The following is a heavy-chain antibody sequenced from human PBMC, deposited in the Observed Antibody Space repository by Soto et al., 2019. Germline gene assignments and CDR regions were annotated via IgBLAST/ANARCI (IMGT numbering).Heavy chain of an antibody. CDR2: IFSNDEK. CDR1: GFSLSNARMG. V-gene: IGHV2-26*01. J-gene: IGHJ4*02. D-gene: IGHD4-17*01. CDR3: ARMRYGDYENFFDS. Sequence: QVTLKESGPVLVKPAETLTLTCTVSGFSLSNARMGVSWIRQPPGKALEWLAHIFSNDEKSYSTSLKSRLTIPQDTSKSQVVLTMTNMDPMDTGTYYCARMRYGDYENFFDSWGQGTLVTVSS.